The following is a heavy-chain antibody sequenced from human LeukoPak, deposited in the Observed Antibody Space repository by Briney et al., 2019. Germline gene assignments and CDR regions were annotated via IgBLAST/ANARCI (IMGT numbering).Heavy chain of an antibody. V-gene: IGHV3-74*01. D-gene: IGHD6-13*01. CDR3: AKDQGIAAGIDY. J-gene: IGHJ4*02. Sequence: GGSLRLSCAASGFTFSSYWMHWVRQAPGKGLVWVSRINSDGSSTSYADSVKGRFTISRDNAKNTLYPQMNSLRAEDTAVYYCAKDQGIAAGIDYWGQGTLVTVSS. CDR2: INSDGSST. CDR1: GFTFSSYW.